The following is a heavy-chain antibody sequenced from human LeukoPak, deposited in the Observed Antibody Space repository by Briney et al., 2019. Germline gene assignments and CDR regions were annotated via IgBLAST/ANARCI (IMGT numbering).Heavy chain of an antibody. CDR2: SSSSSSTI. CDR3: ARDSPQALPILHAFDI. V-gene: IGHV3-48*01. J-gene: IGHJ3*02. CDR1: GFTFSSYT. Sequence: PGGSLGLSCAASGFTFSSYTMNWVRQAPGKGLVWVSESSSSSSTIYYADSLKGRFTISRDNSKNSLYLQMNSLRAEDTAVYYCARDSPQALPILHAFDIWGHGTMVTVSS.